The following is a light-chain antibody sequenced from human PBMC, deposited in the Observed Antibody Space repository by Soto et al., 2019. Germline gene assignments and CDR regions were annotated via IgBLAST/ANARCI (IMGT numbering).Light chain of an antibody. Sequence: QAVVTQEPSLTVPPGGAVTLTCGSSTGAVTYGHYPYWLQQKPGQAPRTLIYDTNNKHSWTPARFSGSLLGGRAALTLSGAQPEDEADYYCLLSYSGAYVFGTGTKLTVL. CDR1: TGAVTYGHY. CDR3: LLSYSGAYV. CDR2: DTN. J-gene: IGLJ1*01. V-gene: IGLV7-46*01.